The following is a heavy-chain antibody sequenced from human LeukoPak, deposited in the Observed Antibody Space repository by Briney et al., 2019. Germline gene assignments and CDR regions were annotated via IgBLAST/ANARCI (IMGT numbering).Heavy chain of an antibody. J-gene: IGHJ4*02. CDR2: IYHSGST. Sequence: SETLSLTCTVSGGSISSSSYYWGWIRQPPGKGLEWIGSIYHSGSTNYNPSLKSRVTISVDKSKNQFSLKLSSVTAADTAVYYCARARAYYYDSSGYYLYWGQGTLVTVSS. CDR3: ARARAYYYDSSGYYLY. CDR1: GGSISSSSYY. D-gene: IGHD3-22*01. V-gene: IGHV4-39*07.